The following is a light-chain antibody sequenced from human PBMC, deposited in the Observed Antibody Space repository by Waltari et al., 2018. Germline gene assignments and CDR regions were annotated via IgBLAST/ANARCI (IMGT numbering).Light chain of an antibody. CDR3: QQYYSTPYA. Sequence: DIQMTQSPSTLSASVGDRVTITCRASQSISSWLAWYQQKPGKAPNLLIYKASTLQSGVPSRFSGSGSGTEFTLTISSLQAEDVAVYYCQQYYSTPYAFGQGTKLEIK. CDR2: KAS. J-gene: IGKJ2*01. CDR1: QSISSW. V-gene: IGKV1-5*03.